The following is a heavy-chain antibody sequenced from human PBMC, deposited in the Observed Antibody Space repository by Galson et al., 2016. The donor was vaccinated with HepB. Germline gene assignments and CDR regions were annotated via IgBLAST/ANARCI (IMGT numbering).Heavy chain of an antibody. J-gene: IGHJ2*01. D-gene: IGHD3/OR15-3a*01. CDR2: IFYTGIT. Sequence: SETLSLTCTVSGGSISSDDGYWSWIRQPPGQGLEWIGYIFYTGITNYNPSLKSRVTISVDTSKNQFSLKLSSVTAADTALYYCARGGLVNSYWYFDLWGRGTLVTVSS. CDR3: ARGGLVNSYWYFDL. CDR1: GGSISSDDGY. V-gene: IGHV4-61*08.